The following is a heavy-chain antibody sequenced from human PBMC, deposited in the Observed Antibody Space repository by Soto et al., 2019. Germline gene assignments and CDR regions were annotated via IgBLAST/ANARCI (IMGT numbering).Heavy chain of an antibody. J-gene: IGHJ6*02. CDR3: AAEAWVDYYYGMDV. D-gene: IGHD2-15*01. CDR2: IYYSGST. Sequence: QVQLQESGPGLVKPSQTLSLTCTVSGGSISSGGYYWSWIRQHPGKGLEWIGYIYYSGSTYYNPSLTSRVTISVDTSKNQFSLKLSSVTAADTAVYYCAAEAWVDYYYGMDVWGQGTTVTVSS. V-gene: IGHV4-31*03. CDR1: GGSISSGGYY.